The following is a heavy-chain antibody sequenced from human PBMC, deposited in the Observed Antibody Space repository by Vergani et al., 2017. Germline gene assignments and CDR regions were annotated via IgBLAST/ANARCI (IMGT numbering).Heavy chain of an antibody. CDR2: ISGSGSTT. CDR1: GFSFSDYA. J-gene: IGHJ4*02. CDR3: ALFGGVIGMDY. Sequence: EVQLLESGGGLVQPGGSLRLSCAASGFSFSDYAMSWVRQAPGKGLEWVAAISGSGSTTYYADSVKGRFTVSRDNSKNTLYLQMNSLRAEDTAVYYCALFGGVIGMDYWGQGTLVTVSS. V-gene: IGHV3-23*01. D-gene: IGHD3-16*02.